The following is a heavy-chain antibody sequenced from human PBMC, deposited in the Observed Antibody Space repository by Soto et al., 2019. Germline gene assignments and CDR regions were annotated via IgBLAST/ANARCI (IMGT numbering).Heavy chain of an antibody. CDR3: ARGPGYSCYDWNAFDI. CDR1: GFTFSSYW. CDR2: IKQDGSEK. Sequence: GGSLRLSCAASGFTFSSYWMSWVRQAPGKGLEWVANIKQDGSEKYYVDSVKGRFTISRDNAKNSLYLQMNSLRAEDTAVYYCARGPGYSCYDWNAFDIWGQGTMVTVSS. V-gene: IGHV3-7*01. J-gene: IGHJ3*02. D-gene: IGHD5-12*01.